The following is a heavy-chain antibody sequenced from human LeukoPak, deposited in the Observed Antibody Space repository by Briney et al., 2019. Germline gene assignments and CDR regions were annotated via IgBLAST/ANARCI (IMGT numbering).Heavy chain of an antibody. CDR1: GYTFTGYY. V-gene: IGHV1-2*02. CDR3: ARDPFAMIVVVSGKDV. D-gene: IGHD3-22*01. Sequence: GASVKVSCKASGYTFTGYYMHWVRQAPGQGLEWMGWINPNSGGTNYAQKFQGRVTMTRDTSISTAYMELSRLRSDDTAVYYCARDPFAMIVVVSGKDVWGQGTTVTVSS. J-gene: IGHJ6*02. CDR2: INPNSGGT.